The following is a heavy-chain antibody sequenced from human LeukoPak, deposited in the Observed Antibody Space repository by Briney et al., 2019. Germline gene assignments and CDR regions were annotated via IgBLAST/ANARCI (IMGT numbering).Heavy chain of an antibody. CDR3: AREAPRSDAFDI. CDR2: IIPIFGTA. V-gene: IGHV1-69*05. J-gene: IGHJ3*02. Sequence: SVKVSCKASGGTFSSYAISWVRQAPGQGLEWIGGIIPIFGTANYAQKFQGRVTITTDESTSTAYMELSSLRSEDTAVYYCAREAPRSDAFDIWGQGTMVTVSS. CDR1: GGTFSSYA.